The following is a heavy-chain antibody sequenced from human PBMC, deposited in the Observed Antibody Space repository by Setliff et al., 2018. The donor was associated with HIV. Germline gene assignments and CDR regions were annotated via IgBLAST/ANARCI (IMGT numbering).Heavy chain of an antibody. CDR1: GYTFTAYY. V-gene: IGHV1-2*06. Sequence: GASVKVSCKASGYTFTAYYLHWVRQAPEQGLEWMGRINPNNGDTNYAQKFQGRVTMTRDTSISTAYMELSRLRSDDTAVYYCAREFGAGIRQIVAGEFYYMDVWGKGTTVTVSS. CDR2: INPNNGDT. CDR3: AREFGAGIRQIVAGEFYYMDV. D-gene: IGHD5-12*01. J-gene: IGHJ6*03.